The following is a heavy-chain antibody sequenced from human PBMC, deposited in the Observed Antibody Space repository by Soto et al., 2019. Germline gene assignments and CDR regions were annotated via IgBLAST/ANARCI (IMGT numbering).Heavy chain of an antibody. Sequence: QVQLVESGGGVVQPGRSLRLSCAASGFTFSSYGMHWVRQAPGKGLEWVAVISYDGSNKYYADSVKGRFTISRDNSKNTPYLQMNSLRAEATAVYYCAKEVATTVTTLYMDVWGKGTTVTVSS. J-gene: IGHJ6*03. CDR1: GFTFSSYG. CDR3: AKEVATTVTTLYMDV. D-gene: IGHD4-17*01. CDR2: ISYDGSNK. V-gene: IGHV3-30*18.